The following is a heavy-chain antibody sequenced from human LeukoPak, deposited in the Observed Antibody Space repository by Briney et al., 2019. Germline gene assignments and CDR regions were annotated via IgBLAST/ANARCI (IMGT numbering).Heavy chain of an antibody. CDR2: IKQDGSEI. Sequence: GGSLRLSCAASGFSLSSYAMSWVRQAPGKGLEWVANIKQDGSEIYYVDSVKGRFTISRDNAKKSLDLQMNSLRAEDTAVYYCARVLVRWGYVFDIWGQGTMVTVSS. V-gene: IGHV3-7*01. CDR1: GFSLSSYA. J-gene: IGHJ3*02. CDR3: ARVLVRWGYVFDI. D-gene: IGHD1-26*01.